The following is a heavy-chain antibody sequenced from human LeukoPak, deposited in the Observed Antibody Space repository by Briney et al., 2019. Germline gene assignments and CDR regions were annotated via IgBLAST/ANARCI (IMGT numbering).Heavy chain of an antibody. V-gene: IGHV4-34*01. D-gene: IGHD5-18*01. Sequence: PSETLSLTCAVYGGSFSGYYWSWIRQPPGKGLEWIGEINHSGSTNYNPSLKSRVTISVDTSKNQFSLKLSSVTAADTAVYYCATDSYGYGTDYWGQGTLVTVSS. CDR2: INHSGST. CDR3: ATDSYGYGTDY. CDR1: GGSFSGYY. J-gene: IGHJ4*02.